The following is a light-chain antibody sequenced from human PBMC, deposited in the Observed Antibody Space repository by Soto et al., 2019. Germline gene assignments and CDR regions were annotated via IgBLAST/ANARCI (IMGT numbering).Light chain of an antibody. CDR1: QSVGSN. CDR2: GAS. Sequence: ETVMTQSTATLSVSPGERATLSCRASQSVGSNLAWFQQKPGQAPRLLIYGASTRATGVPARFSGSGSGADFTLTISSLQSEDFAVYYCQQHTNWPPITFGQGTRLEIK. V-gene: IGKV3-15*01. CDR3: QQHTNWPPIT. J-gene: IGKJ5*01.